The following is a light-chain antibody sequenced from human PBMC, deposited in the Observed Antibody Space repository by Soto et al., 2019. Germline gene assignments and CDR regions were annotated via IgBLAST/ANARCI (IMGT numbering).Light chain of an antibody. Sequence: EIVLTQSPGTLSLSPGERATLSCRASQSVGSNLAWYQQKPGQAPRLLIYDTSTRATGIPARFSGSGSGTEFTLTISSLQSEDFAVYYCQQYDNWPLTFGGGTKVEIK. CDR3: QQYDNWPLT. J-gene: IGKJ4*01. CDR1: QSVGSN. V-gene: IGKV3-15*01. CDR2: DTS.